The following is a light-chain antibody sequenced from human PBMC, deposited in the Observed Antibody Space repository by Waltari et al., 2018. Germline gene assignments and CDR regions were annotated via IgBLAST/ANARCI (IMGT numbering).Light chain of an antibody. CDR2: AAS. CDR3: QQLNSYLYS. J-gene: IGKJ2*01. CDR1: QGITSH. Sequence: DIQLTQSPSFLSASVGNRLTITCWASQGITSHLAWYQQKSGRAPNFLIYAASTLRRGVPSRFSGSGSGTVFTLTINDLQPEDFATYYCQQLNSYLYSFGQGTEVVMK. V-gene: IGKV1-9*01.